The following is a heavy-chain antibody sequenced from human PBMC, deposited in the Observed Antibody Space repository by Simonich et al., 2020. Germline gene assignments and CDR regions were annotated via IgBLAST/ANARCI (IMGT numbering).Heavy chain of an antibody. V-gene: IGHV1-2*02. CDR2: TNPNSGCT. D-gene: IGHD6-13*01. CDR1: GYTFTGYY. Sequence: QVQLVQSGAEVKKPGAAVKVSCKASGYTFTGYYMHWMRQAPGQGLEWIGWTNPNSGCTNYAQKFQGRVTMTRDTSISTAYMELSRLRSDDTAVYYCARGRIAAAGTYYYYYMDVWGKETTVTVSS. J-gene: IGHJ6*03. CDR3: ARGRIAAAGTYYYYYMDV.